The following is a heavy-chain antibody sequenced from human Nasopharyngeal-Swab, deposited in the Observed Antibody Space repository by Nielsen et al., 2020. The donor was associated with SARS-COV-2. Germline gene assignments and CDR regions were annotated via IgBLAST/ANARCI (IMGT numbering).Heavy chain of an antibody. CDR3: ARSAGRAAAVSYYYYGMDV. V-gene: IGHV3-33*01. D-gene: IGHD6-13*01. CDR2: IWYDGSNK. CDR1: GFTFSSYG. J-gene: IGHJ6*02. Sequence: GESLKISCAASGFTFSSYGMHWVRQAPGKGLEWVAVIWYDGSNKYYADSVKGRFTISRDNSKNTLYLQMNSLSAEDTAVYYCARSAGRAAAVSYYYYGMDVWGQGTTVTVSS.